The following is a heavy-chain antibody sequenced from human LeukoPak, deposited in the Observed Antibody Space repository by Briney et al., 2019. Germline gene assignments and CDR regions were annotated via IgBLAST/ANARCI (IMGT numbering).Heavy chain of an antibody. CDR1: GGSVSSGSYY. CDR2: IYYSGST. V-gene: IGHV4-61*01. Sequence: PSETLSLTCTVSGGSVSSGSYYWSWIRQPPGKGLEWIGYIYYSGSTNYNPSLKSRVTISVDTSKNQFSLKLSSVTAADTAVYYCARRSTYGGYDHSLFDYWGQGTLVTVSS. CDR3: ARRSTYGGYDHSLFDY. J-gene: IGHJ4*02. D-gene: IGHD5-12*01.